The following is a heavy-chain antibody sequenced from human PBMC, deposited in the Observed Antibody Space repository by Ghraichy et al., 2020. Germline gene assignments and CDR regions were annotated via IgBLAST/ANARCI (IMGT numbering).Heavy chain of an antibody. J-gene: IGHJ4*02. CDR2: ISSSSSYI. Sequence: GESLNISCAASGFTFSSYSMNWVRQAPGKGLEWVSSISSSSSYIYYADSVKGRFTISRDNAKNSLYLQMNSLRAEDTAVYYCARGGEKAATEFDYWGQGTLVTVSS. V-gene: IGHV3-21*01. CDR3: ARGGEKAATEFDY. CDR1: GFTFSSYS. D-gene: IGHD3-16*01.